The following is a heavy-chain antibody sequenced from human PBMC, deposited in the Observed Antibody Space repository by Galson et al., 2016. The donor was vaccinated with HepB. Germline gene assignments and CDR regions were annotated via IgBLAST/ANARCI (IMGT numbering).Heavy chain of an antibody. CDR1: GFTFSSYA. CDR2: ISGGGGNT. CDR3: AKDRSPYYDIVTGYFPDNDAFDI. D-gene: IGHD3-9*01. J-gene: IGHJ3*02. Sequence: SLRLSCAAFGFTFSSYAMSWVRQAPGKGLEWVSTISGGGGNTDYADSVKGRFTISRDNSKNTLYLQMNSPRAEDTAVYYRAKDRSPYYDIVTGYFPDNDAFDIWGQGTMVTVS. V-gene: IGHV3-23*01.